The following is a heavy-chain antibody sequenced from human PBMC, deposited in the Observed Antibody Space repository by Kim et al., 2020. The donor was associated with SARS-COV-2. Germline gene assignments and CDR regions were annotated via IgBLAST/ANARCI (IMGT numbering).Heavy chain of an antibody. CDR2: IIPILGIA. Sequence: SVKVSCKASGDTFSSYAISWVRQAPGQGLEWMGWIIPILGIANYAQKFQGRVTITTDTSTSTAYMELSSLRSEDTAVYYCARSHSGYCSSTSCFYFDYW. CDR3: ARSHSGYCSSTSCFYFDY. CDR1: GDTFSSYA. D-gene: IGHD2-2*01. V-gene: IGHV1-69*10. J-gene: IGHJ4*01.